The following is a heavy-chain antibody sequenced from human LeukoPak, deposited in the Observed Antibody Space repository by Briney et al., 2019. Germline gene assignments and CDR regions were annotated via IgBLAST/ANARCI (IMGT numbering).Heavy chain of an antibody. Sequence: SETLSLTRTVSGGSVSSGSYYWSWIRQPPGKGLEWIGYIYYSGSTNYNPSLKSRVTISVDTSKNQFSLKLSSVTAADTAAYYCARAHITTYYYDSSGYSFDYWGQGTLVTVSS. V-gene: IGHV4-61*01. CDR1: GGSVSSGSYY. D-gene: IGHD3-22*01. CDR2: IYYSGST. J-gene: IGHJ4*02. CDR3: ARAHITTYYYDSSGYSFDY.